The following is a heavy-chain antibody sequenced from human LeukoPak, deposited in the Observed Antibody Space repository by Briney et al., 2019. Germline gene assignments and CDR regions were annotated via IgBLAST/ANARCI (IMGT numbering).Heavy chain of an antibody. J-gene: IGHJ4*02. CDR2: FDPEDGET. D-gene: IGHD3-3*01. CDR1: GYTLTELS. V-gene: IGHV1-24*01. CDR3: ATFGDFGVETYYFDY. Sequence: ASVKVSCKVSGYTLTELSMHWVRQAPGKGLEWMGGFDPEDGETIYAQKFQGRVTMTEDTSTDTAYMELSSLRSEDTAVYYCATFGDFGVETYYFDYWGQGTLVTVSS.